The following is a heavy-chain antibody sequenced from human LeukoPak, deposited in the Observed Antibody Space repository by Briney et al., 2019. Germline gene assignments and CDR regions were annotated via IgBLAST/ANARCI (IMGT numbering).Heavy chain of an antibody. Sequence: SETLSLTCTVSGGSISSYYWSWIRQPPGKGLEWIGYIYYSGSTNYNPSPKSRVTISVDTSKNQFSLKLSSVTAADTAVYYCARDGLGSSSPFYYFDYWGQGTLVTVSS. J-gene: IGHJ4*02. CDR2: IYYSGST. CDR1: GGSISSYY. V-gene: IGHV4-59*01. CDR3: ARDGLGSSSPFYYFDY. D-gene: IGHD6-6*01.